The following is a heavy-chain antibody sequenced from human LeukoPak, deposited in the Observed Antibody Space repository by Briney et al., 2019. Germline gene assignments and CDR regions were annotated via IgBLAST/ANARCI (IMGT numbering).Heavy chain of an antibody. D-gene: IGHD3-10*01. Sequence: GGSLRLSCAASGFTFSSYAMHWVRQAPGKGLEWVAVISYDGSNKYYADSVKGRFTISRDNSKNTLYLQMNSLRAEDTAVYYCARGSNSGLSHDYWGQGTLVTVSS. CDR1: GFTFSSYA. V-gene: IGHV3-30-3*01. CDR3: ARGSNSGLSHDY. J-gene: IGHJ4*02. CDR2: ISYDGSNK.